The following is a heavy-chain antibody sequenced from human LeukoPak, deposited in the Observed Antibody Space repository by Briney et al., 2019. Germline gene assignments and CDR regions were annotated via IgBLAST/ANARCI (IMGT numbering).Heavy chain of an antibody. D-gene: IGHD2-15*01. V-gene: IGHV4-39*07. CDR2: IYYSGST. CDR3: ASHCSGGSCYQYYFDF. J-gene: IGHJ4*02. Sequence: PSETLSLTCTVSGGSISSSSYYWGWIRQPPGKGLEWIGSIYYSGSTYYNPSLKSRVTMSVDTSRNQFSLKLSSVTAADTAVYYCASHCSGGSCYQYYFDFWGQGTLVTVSS. CDR1: GGSISSSSYY.